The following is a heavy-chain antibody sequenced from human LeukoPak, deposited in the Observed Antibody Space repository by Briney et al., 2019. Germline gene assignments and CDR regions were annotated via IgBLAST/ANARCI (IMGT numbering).Heavy chain of an antibody. CDR3: ARDMGYSYGYHY. CDR1: GGTFSSYA. V-gene: IGHV1-69*05. J-gene: IGHJ4*02. D-gene: IGHD5-18*01. Sequence: ASVKVSCKASGGTFSSYAISWVRQAPGQGLEWMGGIIPIFGTANYAQKFQGRVTITTDESTSTAYMELSSLRSEDTAVYYCARDMGYSYGYHYWGQGTLVTVSS. CDR2: IIPIFGTA.